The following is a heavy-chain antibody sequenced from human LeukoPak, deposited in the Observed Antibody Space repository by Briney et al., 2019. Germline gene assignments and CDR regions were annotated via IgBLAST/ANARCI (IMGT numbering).Heavy chain of an antibody. CDR2: INWNGGSA. CDR1: GFTFDKYG. D-gene: IGHD1-7*01. J-gene: IGHJ4*02. CDR3: ARDDSSITGTKRH. V-gene: IGHV3-20*04. Sequence: GGSLRLSCAASGFTFDKYGMSWVRQAPGKGLEWVSGINWNGGSAGYADSVKGRFTISRDNAKNSLYLQMNSLRAEDTALYYCARDDSSITGTKRHWGQETLVTVSS.